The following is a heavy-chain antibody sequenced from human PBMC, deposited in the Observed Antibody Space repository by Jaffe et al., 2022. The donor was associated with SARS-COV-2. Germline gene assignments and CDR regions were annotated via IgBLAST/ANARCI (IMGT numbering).Heavy chain of an antibody. Sequence: QVQLVQSGAEVKKPGSSVKVSCKASGGTFSSYTISWVRQAPGQGLEWMGRIIPILGIANYAQKFQGRVTITADKSTSTAYMELSSLRSEDTAVYYCASLPRKQDFWSGYSKGIAFDYWGQGTLVTVSS. CDR3: ASLPRKQDFWSGYSKGIAFDY. V-gene: IGHV1-69*02. CDR2: IIPILGIA. J-gene: IGHJ4*02. D-gene: IGHD3-3*01. CDR1: GGTFSSYT.